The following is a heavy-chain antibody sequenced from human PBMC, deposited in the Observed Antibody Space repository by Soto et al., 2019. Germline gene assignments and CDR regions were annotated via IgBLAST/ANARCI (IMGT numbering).Heavy chain of an antibody. D-gene: IGHD6-19*01. CDR1: GFTFSTYN. Sequence: EVQLVESGGGLVKPGGSLRLSCAASGFTFSTYNMNWVRQAPGKGLEWVSSISGSSSFMEYADSVTGRFTISRDNAKNSLYLQMNSLRAEDTAVYYCARDRGTAVDGTKDWGQGTLVTVSS. CDR2: ISGSSSFM. V-gene: IGHV3-21*01. CDR3: ARDRGTAVDGTKD. J-gene: IGHJ4*02.